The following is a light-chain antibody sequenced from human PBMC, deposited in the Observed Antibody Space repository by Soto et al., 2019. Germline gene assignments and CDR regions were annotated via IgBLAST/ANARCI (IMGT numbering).Light chain of an antibody. CDR1: QSVSSN. CDR2: GAS. Sequence: EIVMTQSPATLSVSPGERATLSCRASQSVSSNLAWYQQKPGQAPRLLIYGASTRAPGIPARFSGSGSGTEFTLTIRSLQSEDFAVYYCQQFNNWPPLTFGGGTKVEIK. J-gene: IGKJ4*01. CDR3: QQFNNWPPLT. V-gene: IGKV3-15*01.